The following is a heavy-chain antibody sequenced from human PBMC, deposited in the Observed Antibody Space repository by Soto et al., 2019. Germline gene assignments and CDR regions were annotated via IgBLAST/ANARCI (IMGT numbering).Heavy chain of an antibody. J-gene: IGHJ1*01. D-gene: IGHD6-6*01. CDR1: GFTFTTYT. V-gene: IGHV3-48*01. CDR3: ARGPIAARPVGAF. CDR2: ITGRGVGST. Sequence: EVQLVESGGGLVQPGGSLRLSCAASGFTFTTYTMNWARQAPGKGLEWVSFITGRGVGSTSYADSVKGRFTVSREKTKNELYLQMNSMRAEDTAVYYCARGPIAARPVGAFWGQGNLVIVSS.